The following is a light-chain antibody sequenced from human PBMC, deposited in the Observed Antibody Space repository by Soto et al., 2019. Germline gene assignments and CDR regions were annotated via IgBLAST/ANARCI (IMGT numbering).Light chain of an antibody. J-gene: IGKJ5*01. CDR3: QQYNNWPPIT. CDR1: QSVNIN. CDR2: GAS. Sequence: EIVMTQSPATLSVSPGERATLSCRASQSVNINLAWYQQKPGQPPSLLIYGASTRATGIPARFSGSGSGTAFTLTISSLRSEDFAVYYCQQYNNWPPITFGQGTRLEIK. V-gene: IGKV3-15*01.